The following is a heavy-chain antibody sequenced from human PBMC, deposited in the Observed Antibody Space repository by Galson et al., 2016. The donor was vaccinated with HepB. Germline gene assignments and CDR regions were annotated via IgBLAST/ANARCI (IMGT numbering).Heavy chain of an antibody. V-gene: IGHV4-39*01. D-gene: IGHD4-23*01. CDR1: GGSISSRSYY. CDR2: IYHSGDT. Sequence: SETLSLTCSVSGGSISSRSYYWGWIRQPPGKGLEWIANIYHSGDTYYNPSLKSRVTISVDTSKSQFSLKMSSVTAADTAVYHCARYQQSLTTVVALSNWYFDLWGRGT. J-gene: IGHJ2*01. CDR3: ARYQQSLTTVVALSNWYFDL.